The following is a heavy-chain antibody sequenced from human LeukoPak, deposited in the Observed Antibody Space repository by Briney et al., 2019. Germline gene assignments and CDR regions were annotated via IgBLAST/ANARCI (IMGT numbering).Heavy chain of an antibody. CDR1: GYTFTSYY. D-gene: IGHD3-9*01. Sequence: AASWEFSCKASGYTFTSYYMHWVRQAPGQGLEWRGIINPIGVSTSYAQKFQGRVTMTRDTSTSTVYMELSRLRSEDTAVYYCARGSDYDILTGYYWAPPSYYFDYWGQGTLVTVSS. CDR3: ARGSDYDILTGYYWAPPSYYFDY. J-gene: IGHJ4*02. CDR2: INPIGVST. V-gene: IGHV1-46*03.